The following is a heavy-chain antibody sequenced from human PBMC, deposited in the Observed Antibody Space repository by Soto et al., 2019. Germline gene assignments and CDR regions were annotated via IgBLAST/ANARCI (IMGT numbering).Heavy chain of an antibody. Sequence: EVQLVESGGGLVQPGRSLRLSCAASGFTFDDYAMHWVRQAPGKGLEWVSGISWNSGSIGYAASVKGRFTISRDNAKNSLYLQMNSLRAEDTALYYCAKDIYDYIWGSYRFGAFDIWGQGTMVTVSS. CDR1: GFTFDDYA. V-gene: IGHV3-9*01. CDR3: AKDIYDYIWGSYRFGAFDI. J-gene: IGHJ3*02. D-gene: IGHD3-16*02. CDR2: ISWNSGSI.